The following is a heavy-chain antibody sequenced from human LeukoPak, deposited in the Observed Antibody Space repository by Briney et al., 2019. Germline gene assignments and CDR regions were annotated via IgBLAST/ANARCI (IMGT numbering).Heavy chain of an antibody. V-gene: IGHV3-9*01. Sequence: GGSLRLSCAASGFTFDDYAMHWVRQAPGKGLEWVSGISWNSGSIDYADSVKGRFTISRDNAKNSLYLQMSSLRAEDTALYYCAKGTSYQLLLRYFDPWGQGTLVTVSS. CDR2: ISWNSGSI. D-gene: IGHD2-2*01. CDR3: AKGTSYQLLLRYFDP. CDR1: GFTFDDYA. J-gene: IGHJ5*02.